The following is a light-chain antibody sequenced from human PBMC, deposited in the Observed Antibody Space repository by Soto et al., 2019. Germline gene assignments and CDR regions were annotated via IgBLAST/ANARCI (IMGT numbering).Light chain of an antibody. CDR3: QQYGSSPFT. J-gene: IGKJ3*01. CDR2: GAS. Sequence: EIVLTQSPGTLSLSPGERAALSGRASQSVSSGTYLAWYQQKPGQAPRLLIYGASSRATGIPDRFSGSGSGTDFTLTISRLEPEDFAVYYCQQYGSSPFTFGPGTKVAIK. V-gene: IGKV3-20*01. CDR1: QSVSSGTY.